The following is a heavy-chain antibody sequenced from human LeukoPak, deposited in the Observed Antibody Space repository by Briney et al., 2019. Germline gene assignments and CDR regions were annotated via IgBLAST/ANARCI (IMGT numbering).Heavy chain of an antibody. CDR1: GGSFSAYY. CDR2: INHSGNT. D-gene: IGHD6-19*01. CDR3: ASTPSSYYSSGWYYFDY. V-gene: IGHV4-34*01. Sequence: SETLSLTCAVYGGSFSAYYWSWIRQPPGKGLEWIGEINHSGNTNYNPSLKSRVTISVDTSKNQFSLKLSSVTAADTAVYYCASTPSSYYSSGWYYFDYWGQGTLVTVSS. J-gene: IGHJ4*02.